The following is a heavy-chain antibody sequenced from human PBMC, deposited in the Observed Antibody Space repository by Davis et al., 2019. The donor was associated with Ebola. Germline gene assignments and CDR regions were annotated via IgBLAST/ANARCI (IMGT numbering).Heavy chain of an antibody. D-gene: IGHD6-13*01. V-gene: IGHV4-34*01. Sequence: SETLSPTCAVYGGSFSGYYWSWIRQPPGKGLEWIGEINHSGSTNYNPSLKSRVTISVDTSKTQFSLKLSSVTAADTAVYYCARRFSSPYFDPWGQGIMVTVSS. J-gene: IGHJ4*02. CDR2: INHSGST. CDR1: GGSFSGYY. CDR3: ARRFSSPYFDP.